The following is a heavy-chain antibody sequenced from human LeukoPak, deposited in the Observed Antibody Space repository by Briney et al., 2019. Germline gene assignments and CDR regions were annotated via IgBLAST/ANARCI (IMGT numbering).Heavy chain of an antibody. Sequence: GGSLRLSCAASGFTFSSYGMHWVRQAPGKGLEWVAVISYDGSNKYYADSVKGRFTISRDNSKNTLYLQMNSLRAEDTAVYYCAKDLSLEVVAASMDYWGQGTLVTVSS. CDR1: GFTFSSYG. J-gene: IGHJ4*02. CDR3: AKDLSLEVVAASMDY. D-gene: IGHD2-15*01. V-gene: IGHV3-30*18. CDR2: ISYDGSNK.